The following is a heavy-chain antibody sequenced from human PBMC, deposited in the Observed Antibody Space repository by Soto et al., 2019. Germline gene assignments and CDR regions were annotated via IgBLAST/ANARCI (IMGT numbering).Heavy chain of an antibody. CDR2: FDPEDGET. Sequence: ASVKVSCKVSGYTLTELSMHWVRQAPGKRLEWKGGFDPEDGETIYAQKFQGRVTMTEDTSTDTAYMELSSLRSEDTAVYYCATVPTLQLWSRGFDCWGQGTLVTVSS. V-gene: IGHV1-24*01. D-gene: IGHD5-18*01. CDR1: GYTLTELS. CDR3: ATVPTLQLWSRGFDC. J-gene: IGHJ4*02.